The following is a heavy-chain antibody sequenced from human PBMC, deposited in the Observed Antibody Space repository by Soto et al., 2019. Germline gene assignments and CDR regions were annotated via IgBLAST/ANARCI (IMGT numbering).Heavy chain of an antibody. Sequence: QVQLVQSGAEVKKPGSSVKVSCKASGVTFSSYAISWVRQAPGQGLEWMGWITPMFGRTNYAQKFQGRVTMTADESASAIYQELSSLRSEDTAVYYCARCGDIVGTIPFIGPFDYWGQGTLVIVSS. V-gene: IGHV1-69*01. CDR2: ITPMFGRT. D-gene: IGHD1-26*01. J-gene: IGHJ4*02. CDR3: ARCGDIVGTIPFIGPFDY. CDR1: GVTFSSYA.